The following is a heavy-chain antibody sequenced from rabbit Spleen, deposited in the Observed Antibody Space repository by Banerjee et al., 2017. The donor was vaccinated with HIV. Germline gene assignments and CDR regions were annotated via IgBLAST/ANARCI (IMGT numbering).Heavy chain of an antibody. CDR3: ARDAGRGDYIDGVFNL. CDR2: IDTGSRDFT. J-gene: IGHJ4*01. D-gene: IGHD8-1*01. Sequence: QEQLEESGGGLVQPGASLTLTCKASGIDFSNYNFMCWVRQAPGKGLEWIACIDTGSRDFTYYASWAKGRFTISKTSSTTVTLQMTSLTAADTATYFCARDAGRGDYIDGVFNLWGPGTLVTVS. V-gene: IGHV1S45*01. CDR1: GIDFSNYNF.